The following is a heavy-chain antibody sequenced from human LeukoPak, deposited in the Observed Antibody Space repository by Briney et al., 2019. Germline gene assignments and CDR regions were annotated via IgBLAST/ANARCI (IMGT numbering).Heavy chain of an antibody. Sequence: QPGRSLRLSCAASGFTLSRYWMHWVRQAPGKGLVWVSRINSDGSTTNYADSVKGRFTISKDTAKNTLYLQMNSLRADDTAVYYCARDGGTGTTDYWGQGTLVTVSS. CDR1: GFTLSRYW. CDR3: ARDGGTGTTDY. CDR2: INSDGSTT. V-gene: IGHV3-74*01. D-gene: IGHD1-1*01. J-gene: IGHJ4*02.